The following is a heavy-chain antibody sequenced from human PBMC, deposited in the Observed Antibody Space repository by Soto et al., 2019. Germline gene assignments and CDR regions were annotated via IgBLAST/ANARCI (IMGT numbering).Heavy chain of an antibody. D-gene: IGHD1-26*01. V-gene: IGHV3-30-3*01. CDR2: ISYDGSNK. J-gene: IGHJ4*02. CDR3: ARDSRGIVASYYFDY. CDR1: GFTFSNYA. Sequence: GGSLRLSCAASGFTFSNYAMHWVRQTPGKGLEWVAVISYDGSNKYYADSVKGRFTISRDNSKNTLYLQMNSLRAEDTTVYYCARDSRGIVASYYFDYWGQGTLVTVSS.